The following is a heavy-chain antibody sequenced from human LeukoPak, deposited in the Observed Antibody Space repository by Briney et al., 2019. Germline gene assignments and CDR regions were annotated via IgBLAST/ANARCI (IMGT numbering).Heavy chain of an antibody. CDR1: GYTLTIYG. Sequence: ASVKVSCKASGYTLTIYGISCGRQAPGQGLEWMGWISAYNGNTNYAQKLQGRVTMSTDTSTSTAYMKLISLRSDDTAVYYCPRDLTTGIDYWRQGTLVTVSS. V-gene: IGHV1-18*01. CDR2: ISAYNGNT. J-gene: IGHJ4*02. CDR3: PRDLTTGIDY. D-gene: IGHD3-9*01.